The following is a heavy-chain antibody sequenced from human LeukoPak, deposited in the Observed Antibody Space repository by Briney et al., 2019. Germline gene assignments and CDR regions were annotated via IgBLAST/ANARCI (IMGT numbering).Heavy chain of an antibody. J-gene: IGHJ4*02. Sequence: GGSLRLSCAASGFTFINTWMNWVRQAPGKGLECVGRIQSKTDGGTTEYAAPVKGRFTISRDDSKTTLYLQMNSLKTEDTAVYYCATLTVRGVINIWGQGILVTVSS. CDR1: GFTFINTW. V-gene: IGHV3-15*01. D-gene: IGHD3-10*01. CDR2: IQSKTDGGTT. CDR3: ATLTVRGVINI.